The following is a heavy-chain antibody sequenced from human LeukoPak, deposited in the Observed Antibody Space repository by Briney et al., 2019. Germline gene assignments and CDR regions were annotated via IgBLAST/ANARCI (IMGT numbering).Heavy chain of an antibody. CDR3: ARQGQWLYPNWFDP. CDR1: GGSISSYY. CDR2: IYTSGST. D-gene: IGHD6-19*01. Sequence: SETLSLTCTVSGGSISSYYWSWIRQPPGKGLEWIGYIYTSGSTNYNPSLKSRVTISVDTSKNQFSLKLSSVTAADTAVYYCARQGQWLYPNWFDPWGRGTLVTVSS. V-gene: IGHV4-4*09. J-gene: IGHJ5*02.